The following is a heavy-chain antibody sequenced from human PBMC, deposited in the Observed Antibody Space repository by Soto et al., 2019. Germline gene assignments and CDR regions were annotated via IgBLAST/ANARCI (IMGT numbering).Heavy chain of an antibody. CDR2: ISAYNGNT. D-gene: IGHD2-21*02. J-gene: IGHJ4*02. V-gene: IGHV1-18*04. CDR3: ARGSPLVVVTAPGGY. CDR1: GYTFTSYG. Sequence: ASVKVSCKASGYTFTSYGISWVRQAPGQGLEWMGWISAYNGNTNYAQKLQGRVTMTTDTSTSTAYMELRSLRSDDTAVYYCARGSPLVVVTAPGGYWGQGTLVTVSS.